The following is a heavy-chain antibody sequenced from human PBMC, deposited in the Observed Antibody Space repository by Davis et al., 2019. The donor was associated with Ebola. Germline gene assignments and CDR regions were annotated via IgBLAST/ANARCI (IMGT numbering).Heavy chain of an antibody. J-gene: IGHJ3*02. CDR1: GGTFSSYA. Sequence: AASVKVSCKASGGTFSSYAISWVRQAPGQGLEWMGGIVPIFGTANYAQKFQGRVTITADESTSTAYMELSSLRSEDTAVYYCARDRAAMVLFGAFDIWGQGTMVTVSS. D-gene: IGHD5-18*01. CDR2: IVPIFGTA. V-gene: IGHV1-69*13. CDR3: ARDRAAMVLFGAFDI.